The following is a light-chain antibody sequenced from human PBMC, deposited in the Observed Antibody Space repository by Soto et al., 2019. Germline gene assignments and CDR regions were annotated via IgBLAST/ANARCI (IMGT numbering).Light chain of an antibody. CDR3: QSYDNILTGIL. CDR2: VNT. Sequence: QSVLTQPPSVSGAPGQRVTISCTGSMSNIGAGYDVHWYQQLPGTAPKLLIYVNTNRPSGVPDRFSGSKSGTSASLAITGLQAEDEADYYCQSYDNILTGILFGGGTQLT. J-gene: IGLJ2*01. V-gene: IGLV1-40*01. CDR1: MSNIGAGYD.